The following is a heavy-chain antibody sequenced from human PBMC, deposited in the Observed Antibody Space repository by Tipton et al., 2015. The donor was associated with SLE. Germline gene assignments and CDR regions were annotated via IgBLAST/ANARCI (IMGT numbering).Heavy chain of an antibody. V-gene: IGHV3-33*01. Sequence: SLRLSCATSGFTLRSYDMHWVRQAPGKGLEWVALIWFDGSKKYFADSAKGRFTISRDNANNSLYLQMNSLRAEDTAVYYCARDLAGHLGYWGQGTLVTVSS. J-gene: IGHJ4*02. CDR2: IWFDGSKK. CDR1: GFTLRSYD. CDR3: ARDLAGHLGY.